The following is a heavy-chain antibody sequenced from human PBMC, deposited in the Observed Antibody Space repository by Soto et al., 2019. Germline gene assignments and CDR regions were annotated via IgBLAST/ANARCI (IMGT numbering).Heavy chain of an antibody. CDR1: GGSISSYY. CDR3: ARGGPLLAYCGGDCYSGFDY. D-gene: IGHD2-21*02. J-gene: IGHJ4*02. CDR2: IYYSGST. Sequence: SETLSLTCTVSGGSISSYYWSWIRQPPGKGLEWIGYIYYSGSTNYNPSLKSRVTISVDTSKNQFSLKLSSVTAADTAVYYCARGGPLLAYCGGDCYSGFDYWGQGTLVTVSS. V-gene: IGHV4-59*01.